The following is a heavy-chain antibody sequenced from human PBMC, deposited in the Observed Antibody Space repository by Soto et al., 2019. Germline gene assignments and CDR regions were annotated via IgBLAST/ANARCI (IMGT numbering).Heavy chain of an antibody. J-gene: IGHJ6*02. Sequence: QVQLVESGGGVVQPGRSLRLSCAASGFTFSSYGMHWVRQAPGKGLEWVAVIWYDGSNKYYADSVKGRFTISRDNSKNPVYMQMHSLRAEDTAVYYCARDGGQITRIVFAGSGMDVWGQGTTVTVSS. V-gene: IGHV3-33*01. CDR3: ARDGGQITRIVFAGSGMDV. D-gene: IGHD3-22*01. CDR2: IWYDGSNK. CDR1: GFTFSSYG.